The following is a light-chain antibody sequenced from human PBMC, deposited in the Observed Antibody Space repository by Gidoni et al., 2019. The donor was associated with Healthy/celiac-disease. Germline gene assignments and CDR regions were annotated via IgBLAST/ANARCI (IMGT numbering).Light chain of an antibody. CDR3: QQRSNWPPGFT. CDR1: QSVRSY. V-gene: IGKV3-11*01. CDR2: DAS. Sequence: ELVLPQSQATLSLSPGERATLSCRASQSVRSYLAWYQQKPGQAPRPLIYDASNRATGIPARCSGSGSGTDFTLTISSLEPEDFAVYYCQQRSNWPPGFTFGPGTKVDIK. J-gene: IGKJ3*01.